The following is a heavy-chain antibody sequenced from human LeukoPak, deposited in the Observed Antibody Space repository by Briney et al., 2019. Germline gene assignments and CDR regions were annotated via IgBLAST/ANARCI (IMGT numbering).Heavy chain of an antibody. J-gene: IGHJ4*02. CDR1: GFTFSGSA. Sequence: PGGSLRLSCAASGFTFSGSAMHWVRQASGKGLEWVSRIRSKANSYATAYAASVKGRFTISRDDSKNTAYLQMNSLKTEDTAVYYCTRHVYGSGSYHQVSGDYWGQGTLVTVSS. CDR3: TRHVYGSGSYHQVSGDY. D-gene: IGHD3-10*01. V-gene: IGHV3-73*01. CDR2: IRSKANSYAT.